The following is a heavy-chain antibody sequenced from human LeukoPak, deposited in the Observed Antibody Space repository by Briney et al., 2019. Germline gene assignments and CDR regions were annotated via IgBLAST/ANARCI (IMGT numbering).Heavy chain of an antibody. J-gene: IGHJ5*02. CDR1: GYTFTSYY. V-gene: IGHV1-46*01. CDR3: ARDMGLTYYDFWSGYNWFDP. D-gene: IGHD3-3*01. CDR2: INPSGGST. Sequence: GASVKVSCKASGYTFTSYYMHWVRQAPGQGLEWMGIINPSGGSTSYAQKFQGRVTMTRDTSTSTVYMELSSLRPEDTAVYYCARDMGLTYYDFWSGYNWFDPWGQGTLVTVSS.